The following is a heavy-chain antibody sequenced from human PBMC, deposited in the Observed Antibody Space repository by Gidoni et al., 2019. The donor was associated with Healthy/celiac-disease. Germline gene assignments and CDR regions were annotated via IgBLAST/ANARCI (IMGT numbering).Heavy chain of an antibody. Sequence: QVQLVESGGGVVQPGRSLRLSCAASGFTFSSYGLHWFRQAPGKGLEWVAVIWYDGSNKYYADSVKGRFTISRDNSKNTLYLQMNSLRAEDTAVYYCARGPYYDFWSGYYRGYYYYGMDVWGQGTTVTVSS. D-gene: IGHD3-3*01. CDR2: IWYDGSNK. J-gene: IGHJ6*02. CDR1: GFTFSSYG. CDR3: ARGPYYDFWSGYYRGYYYYGMDV. V-gene: IGHV3-33*01.